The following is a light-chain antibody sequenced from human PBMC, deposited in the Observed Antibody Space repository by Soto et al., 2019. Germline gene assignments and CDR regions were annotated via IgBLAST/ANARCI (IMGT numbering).Light chain of an antibody. CDR3: SSYTTRSTVV. V-gene: IGLV2-14*01. CDR2: DVY. J-gene: IGLJ2*01. Sequence: QSALTQPASVSGSPGQSITISCTGTSSDVGGYNYVSWFQQHPGKAPNLMIYDVYRRPSGVSYRFSGSKSGNTASLTISGLQAEDEADYYCSSYTTRSTVVFCGGTKVTVL. CDR1: SSDVGGYNY.